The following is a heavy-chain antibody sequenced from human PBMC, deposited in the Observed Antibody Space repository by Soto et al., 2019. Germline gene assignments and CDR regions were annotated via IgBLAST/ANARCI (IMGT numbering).Heavy chain of an antibody. Sequence: SETLSHTCTVSGVSISNSSYYWGWIRRPPGKGLEWIGTIYYSGITYYNPSLKSRVTISVDTSKNQFSLKLTSVTTADTAVYYCARHGSNWGQGTLVTVSS. CDR2: IYYSGIT. J-gene: IGHJ4*02. V-gene: IGHV4-39*01. CDR1: GVSISNSSYY. CDR3: ARHGSN.